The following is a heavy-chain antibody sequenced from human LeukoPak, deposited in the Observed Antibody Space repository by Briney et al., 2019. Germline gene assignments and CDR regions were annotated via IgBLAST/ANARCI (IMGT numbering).Heavy chain of an antibody. Sequence: SETLSLTCTVSGYSISSGYYWGWIRQPPGKGLEWIGNIYPTGSTYYNPSLKSRVTISVDTSKNQFSLKVSSVSAADTAVYYCARSLYWVVDLDYWGQGTLVTVSS. V-gene: IGHV4-38-2*02. CDR2: IYPTGST. D-gene: IGHD2-15*01. J-gene: IGHJ4*02. CDR3: ARSLYWVVDLDY. CDR1: GYSISSGYY.